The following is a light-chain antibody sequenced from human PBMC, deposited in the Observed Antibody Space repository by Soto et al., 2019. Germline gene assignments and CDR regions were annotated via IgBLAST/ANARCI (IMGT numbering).Light chain of an antibody. Sequence: QSVLTQPASVSGSPGQSITVSCTGTSSDVGAYDYVSWYQHHPGKAPKLIIYEVTNRPSGVSNRFSGSKSGNTASLTISGLQAEDEADYYCNSYTRSTKDVFGTGTKVTVL. V-gene: IGLV2-14*01. J-gene: IGLJ1*01. CDR1: SSDVGAYDY. CDR3: NSYTRSTKDV. CDR2: EVT.